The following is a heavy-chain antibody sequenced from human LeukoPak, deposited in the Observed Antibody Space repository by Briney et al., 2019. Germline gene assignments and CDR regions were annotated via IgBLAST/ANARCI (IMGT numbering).Heavy chain of an antibody. CDR3: AKPHSGYTSFDF. D-gene: IGHD3-22*01. CDR1: GFNFNGAW. V-gene: IGHV3-23*01. Sequence: GGSLRLSCATSGFNFNGAWMNWVRQAPGKGLEWVSAISSSGRNTYYADSVKGRFTTSRDNSKNTLFLQMNSLRAEDTAVYYCAKPHSGYTSFDFWGQGTLVTVSS. CDR2: ISSSGRNT. J-gene: IGHJ4*02.